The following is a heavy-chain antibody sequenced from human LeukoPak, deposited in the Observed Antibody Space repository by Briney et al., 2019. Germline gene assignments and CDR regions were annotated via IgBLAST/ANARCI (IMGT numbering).Heavy chain of an antibody. CDR3: TRGYPIFDY. Sequence: GGSLRLSCAASGFTLRRYWMHWVRQAPGKGLVWVSRINTDGSSTSYADSVKGRSTISRDNAKNTLYLQMNSLRVEDTAVYYCTRGYPIFDYWGQGTLVTVSS. V-gene: IGHV3-74*01. CDR1: GFTLRRYW. J-gene: IGHJ4*02. D-gene: IGHD3-16*02. CDR2: INTDGSST.